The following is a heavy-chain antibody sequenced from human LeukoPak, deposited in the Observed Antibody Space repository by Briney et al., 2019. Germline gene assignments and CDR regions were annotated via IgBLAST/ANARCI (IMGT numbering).Heavy chain of an antibody. D-gene: IGHD6-13*01. Sequence: PGGSLRLSCAAYGFTFSSYAMSWVRQAPGKGLVWVSRINSDGSSTSYADSVKGRFTISRDNAKNTLYLQMNSLRAEDTAVYYCAREHSSSWYYFDYWGQGTLVTVSS. CDR1: GFTFSSYA. J-gene: IGHJ4*02. CDR3: AREHSSSWYYFDY. CDR2: INSDGSST. V-gene: IGHV3-74*01.